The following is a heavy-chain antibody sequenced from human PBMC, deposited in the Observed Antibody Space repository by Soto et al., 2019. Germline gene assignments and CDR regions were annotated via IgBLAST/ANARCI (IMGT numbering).Heavy chain of an antibody. V-gene: IGHV4-34*01. D-gene: IGHD6-6*01. J-gene: IGHJ5*02. CDR3: ARGLGHMEAAHWFDP. CDR1: GGSFSGYY. CDR2: INHSGST. Sequence: PSETLSLTCAVYGGSFSGYYWSWIRQPPGKGLEWIGEINHSGSTNYNPSLKSRVTISVDTSKNQFSLKLSSVTAADTAVYYRARGLGHMEAAHWFDPRGQGTLVTVSS.